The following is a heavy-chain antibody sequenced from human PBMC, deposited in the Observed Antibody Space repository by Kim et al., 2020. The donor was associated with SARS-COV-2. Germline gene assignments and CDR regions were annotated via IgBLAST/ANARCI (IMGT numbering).Heavy chain of an antibody. CDR3: ARGLVGASREYYFDY. J-gene: IGHJ4*02. Sequence: PSLKSRVTMSVATSNNQFSLNLNSVTAADTAVYYCARGLVGASREYYFDYWGRGTLVTVSS. V-gene: IGHV4-59*09. D-gene: IGHD1-26*01.